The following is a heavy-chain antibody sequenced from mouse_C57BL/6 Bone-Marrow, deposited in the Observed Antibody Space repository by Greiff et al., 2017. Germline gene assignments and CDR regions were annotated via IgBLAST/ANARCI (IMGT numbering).Heavy chain of an antibody. CDR3: ARVGYYVSYYAMDY. V-gene: IGHV1-63*01. CDR2: IYPGGGYT. CDR1: GYTFTNYW. Sequence: QVQLKESGAELVRPGTSVKMSCKASGYTFTNYWIGWAKQRPGHGLEWIGDIYPGGGYTNYNEKFKGKAILTADKSSSTAYMQFSSLTSEDSAIYYCARVGYYVSYYAMDYWGQGTSVTVSS. J-gene: IGHJ4*01. D-gene: IGHD2-3*01.